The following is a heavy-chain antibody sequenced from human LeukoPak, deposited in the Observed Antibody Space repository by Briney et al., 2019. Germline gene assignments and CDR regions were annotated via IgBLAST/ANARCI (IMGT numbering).Heavy chain of an antibody. J-gene: IGHJ4*02. Sequence: GGSLRLSCAASGFTFSSYGMHWVRQAPGKGLEWVAFIRYDGSNKYYADSVKGRFTISRDNSKNTLYLQMNSLRAEDTAVYYCAREDESLFDYWGQGTLVTVSS. CDR3: AREDESLFDY. V-gene: IGHV3-30*02. CDR1: GFTFSSYG. D-gene: IGHD5-24*01. CDR2: IRYDGSNK.